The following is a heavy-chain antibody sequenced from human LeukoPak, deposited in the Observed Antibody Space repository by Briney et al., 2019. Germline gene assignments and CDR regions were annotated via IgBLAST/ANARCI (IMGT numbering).Heavy chain of an antibody. J-gene: IGHJ4*02. V-gene: IGHV3-48*03. Sequence: GGSLRLSCAASGFTFSSYWMSWVRQAPGKGLEWLAYISGSGSDIYFADSVKGRFTISRDNAKNSLYLQMNSLRAEDTAVYYCARASPLFYYDSSGYSYYFDYWGQGTLVTVSS. CDR1: GFTFSSYW. CDR2: ISGSGSDI. D-gene: IGHD3-22*01. CDR3: ARASPLFYYDSSGYSYYFDY.